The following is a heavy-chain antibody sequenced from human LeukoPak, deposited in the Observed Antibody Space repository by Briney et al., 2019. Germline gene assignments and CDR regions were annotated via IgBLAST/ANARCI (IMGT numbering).Heavy chain of an antibody. CDR1: GGSISSYY. Sequence: SETLSLTCTVSGGSISSYYWSWIRQPPGKGLEWIGCIYYSGSTNYNPSLKSRVTISVDTSKNQFSLKLSSVTAADTAMYYCARAGGVDTAMDANFDYWGQGTLVTVSS. CDR3: ARAGGVDTAMDANFDY. D-gene: IGHD5-18*01. CDR2: IYYSGST. J-gene: IGHJ4*02. V-gene: IGHV4-59*01.